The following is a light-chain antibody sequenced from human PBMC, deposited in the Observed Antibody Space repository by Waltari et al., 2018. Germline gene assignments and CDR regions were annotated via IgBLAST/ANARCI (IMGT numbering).Light chain of an antibody. J-gene: IGKJ1*01. CDR3: MQALQIPWT. CDR2: LGS. CDR1: QSLLHSNGYNY. V-gene: IGKV2-28*01. Sequence: DSVMTQSPLSLPVTPGEPASIPFRSSQSLLHSNGYNYLDWFLQKPGQSPQLLIYLGSNRASGVPDRFSGSESGTDFTLKISRVEAEDVGVYYCMQALQIPWTFGQGTKVEIK.